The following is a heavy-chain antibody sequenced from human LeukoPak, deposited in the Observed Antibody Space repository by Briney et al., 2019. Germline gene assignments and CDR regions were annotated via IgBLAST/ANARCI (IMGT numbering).Heavy chain of an antibody. CDR2: IYSDNT. Sequence: GGSLRLSCTVSGFTVSSNSMSWVRQAPGKGLEWVSFIYSDNTHYSDSVKGRFTISRDNARNSLYLQMNSLRAEDTAVYYCARAPPGRDLLGGFDFWGQGIRVTVSS. CDR1: GFTVSSNS. D-gene: IGHD2-15*01. CDR3: ARAPPGRDLLGGFDF. V-gene: IGHV3-53*01. J-gene: IGHJ4*02.